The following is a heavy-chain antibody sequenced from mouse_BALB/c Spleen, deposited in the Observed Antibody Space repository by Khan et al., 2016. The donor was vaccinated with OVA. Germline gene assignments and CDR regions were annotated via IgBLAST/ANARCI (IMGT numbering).Heavy chain of an antibody. CDR1: GYIFTDYY. CDR2: IYPGRGNT. D-gene: IGHD1-1*01. V-gene: IGHV1-84*02. Sequence: QVQLQQSGPELVKSGASVKISCKASGYIFTDYYMNWVKQKPGQGLDWIGWIYPGRGNTNYNEKFKGKATLTVDTSSTTAYIHLTSLTSEDTAVYFCARGNYCGSTSWFGYWGQGTLVTVST. J-gene: IGHJ3*01. CDR3: ARGNYCGSTSWFGY.